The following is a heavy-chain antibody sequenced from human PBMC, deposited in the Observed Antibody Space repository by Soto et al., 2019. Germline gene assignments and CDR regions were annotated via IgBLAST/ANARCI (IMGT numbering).Heavy chain of an antibody. CDR1: GYTFTSYG. J-gene: IGHJ1*01. Sequence: GASVKVSCKASGYTFTSYGISWVRQAPGQGLEWMGWISAYNGNTNYAQKLQGRVTMTTDTSTSTAYMELSSLRSDDTTVYYCARDRMTFSSWYFEHWGQGTLVTVSS. CDR3: ARDRMTFSSWYFEH. V-gene: IGHV1-18*01. CDR2: ISAYNGNT. D-gene: IGHD6-13*01.